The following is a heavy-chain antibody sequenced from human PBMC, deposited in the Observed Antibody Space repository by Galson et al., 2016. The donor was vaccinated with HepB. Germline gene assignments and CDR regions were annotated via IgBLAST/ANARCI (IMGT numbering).Heavy chain of an antibody. V-gene: IGHV2-5*02. Sequence: PALVKPTQTLTLTCTFSGFSLNTSGMNVGWIRQPPGKALEWLAVIYWDDHKDYRPSLRSRLTLTQDASKNQVVLTMTDMDPVDTATYFCVHRHTLFEVSLGDFDYWGPGTLVTISS. J-gene: IGHJ4*02. CDR1: GFSLNTSGMN. CDR3: VHRHTLFEVSLGDFDY. CDR2: IYWDDHK. D-gene: IGHD3-3*01.